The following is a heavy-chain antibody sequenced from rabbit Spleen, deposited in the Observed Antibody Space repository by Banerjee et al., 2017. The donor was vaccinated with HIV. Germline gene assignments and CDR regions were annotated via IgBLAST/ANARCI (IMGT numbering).Heavy chain of an antibody. CDR2: IAGDSSGFT. V-gene: IGHV1S40*01. D-gene: IGHD8-1*01. CDR1: GFSFSSSDY. CDR3: ARDTGSSFSSYGMDL. Sequence: QSLEESGGDLVKPGASLTVTCTASGFSFSSSDYMCWVRQAPGKGLEWISCIAGDSSGFTYSATWVKGRFTCSKTSSTTVTLQMTSLTVADTATYFCARDTGSSFSSYGMDLWGPGTLVTVS. J-gene: IGHJ6*01.